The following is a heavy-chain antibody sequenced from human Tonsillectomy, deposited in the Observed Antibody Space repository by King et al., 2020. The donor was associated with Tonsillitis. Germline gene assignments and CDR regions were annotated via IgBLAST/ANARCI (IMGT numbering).Heavy chain of an antibody. CDR1: GYTFTSYY. J-gene: IGHJ4*02. CDR3: ARDYGSGNHYNFDY. V-gene: IGHV1-46*03. Sequence: QLVKSGAEVKKPGASVKVSCKASGYTFTSYYMHWVRQAPGQGLEWMGIIYPSGGSTSDAQQCQGRVTMTRDTSTRTVYMELSSLRSEDTAVYYCARDYGSGNHYNFDYWGQGTLVTVSS. D-gene: IGHD3-10*01. CDR2: IYPSGGST.